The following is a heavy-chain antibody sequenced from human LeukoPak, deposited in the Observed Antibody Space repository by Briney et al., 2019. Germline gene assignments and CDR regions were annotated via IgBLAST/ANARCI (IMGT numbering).Heavy chain of an antibody. Sequence: SETLSLTCAVSGDSINSINWWSWVRQPPGKGLEWIGEIWQNENTNYNPSLKSRVTISMDKSKNQFSLKLSSVTAADTAVYYCAGERPRDGYNYPWFDPWGQGTLVTVSS. V-gene: IGHV4-4*02. CDR3: AGERPRDGYNYPWFDP. J-gene: IGHJ5*02. CDR2: IWQNENT. CDR1: GDSINSINW. D-gene: IGHD5-24*01.